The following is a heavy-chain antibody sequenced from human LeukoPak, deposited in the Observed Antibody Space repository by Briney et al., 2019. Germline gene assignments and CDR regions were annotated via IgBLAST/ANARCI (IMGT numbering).Heavy chain of an antibody. CDR1: GFTFSTYS. J-gene: IGHJ5*02. Sequence: GGSLRLSCVASGFTFSTYSMNWVRQAPGKGLEWVSFISSTSAYIYYADSVKGRFTISRDNSKNTLYLEMNSLRTEDTAVYHCAKDLVRDRWFGESWGQGTLVTVSS. D-gene: IGHD3-10*01. CDR3: AKDLVRDRWFGES. CDR2: ISSTSAYI. V-gene: IGHV3-21*01.